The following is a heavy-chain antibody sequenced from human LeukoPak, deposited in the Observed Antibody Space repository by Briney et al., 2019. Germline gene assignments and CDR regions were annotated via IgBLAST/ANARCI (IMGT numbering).Heavy chain of an antibody. V-gene: IGHV4-59*01. D-gene: IGHD2-2*01. CDR3: ARVDIVVVPAAPYYYYYSMDV. Sequence: PSETLSLTCTVSGGSISSYYWSWIRQPPGKGLEWIGYIYYNETTNYNPSLKSRVTISVETSKNQFSLKLSSVTAADTAVYYCARVDIVVVPAAPYYYYYSMDVWGTGTTVTVSS. CDR1: GGSISSYY. J-gene: IGHJ6*03. CDR2: IYYNETT.